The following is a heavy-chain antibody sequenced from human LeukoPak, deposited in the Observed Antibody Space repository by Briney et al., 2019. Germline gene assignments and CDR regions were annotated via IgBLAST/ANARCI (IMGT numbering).Heavy chain of an antibody. CDR1: GGSISSGSYY. Sequence: SETLSLTCTVSGGSISSGSYYWSWIRQPGGKGLEWIGRIYTSGSTNYNPSLKSRVTISVDTSKNQFSLKLSSVTAADTAVYYCARGNYGDYVGRYYYYYMDVWGKGTTVTVSS. CDR3: ARGNYGDYVGRYYYYYMDV. CDR2: IYTSGST. J-gene: IGHJ6*03. V-gene: IGHV4-61*02. D-gene: IGHD4-17*01.